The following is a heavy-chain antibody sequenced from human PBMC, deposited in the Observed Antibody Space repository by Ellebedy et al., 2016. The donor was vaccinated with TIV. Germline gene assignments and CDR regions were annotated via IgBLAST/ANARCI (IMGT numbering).Heavy chain of an antibody. CDR3: ARGGSSGSSDY. CDR1: GFTFRSHC. Sequence: GESLKISXVASGFTFRSHCIYWVRQAPGKGLEWVAALSSDGSNKYYADSVKGRFTISRDNSKNTLYLQMNSLRTDDMAVYYCARGGSSGSSDYWGQGTLVTVSS. D-gene: IGHD3-10*01. V-gene: IGHV3-30*03. J-gene: IGHJ4*02. CDR2: LSSDGSNK.